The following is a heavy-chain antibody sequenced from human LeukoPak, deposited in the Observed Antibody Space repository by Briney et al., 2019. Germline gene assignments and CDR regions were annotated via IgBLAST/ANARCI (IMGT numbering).Heavy chain of an antibody. J-gene: IGHJ4*02. CDR1: GGSISSYY. Sequence: SETLSLTCTVSGGSISSYYWSWIRQPPGKGLEWIGYVYHSGSTNYNPSLKGRVIMSVDTSKNQFSLKVTSVTPADTAVYYCARWFGRFLDHWGQGMLVTVSS. V-gene: IGHV4-59*01. CDR3: ARWFGRFLDH. CDR2: VYHSGST. D-gene: IGHD3-10*01.